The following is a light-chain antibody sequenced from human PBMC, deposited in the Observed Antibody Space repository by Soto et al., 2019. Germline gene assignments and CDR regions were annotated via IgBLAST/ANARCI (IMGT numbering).Light chain of an antibody. CDR3: CSYAGRYTDV. J-gene: IGLJ1*01. CDR1: SSDVGNYNY. CDR2: DVS. Sequence: QSVLTQPRSVSGSPGQSVTISCTGTSSDVGNYNYVSWYQLHPGKAPKLMIFDVSERPSGVPDRFSGSKSGNTASLTISGLQAEDEADYYCCSYAGRYTDVFGTGTKLTVL. V-gene: IGLV2-11*01.